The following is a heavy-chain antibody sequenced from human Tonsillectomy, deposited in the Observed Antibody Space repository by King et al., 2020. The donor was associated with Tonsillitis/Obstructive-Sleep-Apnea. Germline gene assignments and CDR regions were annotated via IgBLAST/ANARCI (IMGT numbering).Heavy chain of an antibody. V-gene: IGHV4-34*01. Sequence: HVQLQQWGAGLLKPSETLSLTCAVYGGSFSGYYWSWIRQPPGKGLEWIGEINHSGSTNYNPSLKSRVTISVDTSENQFSLKLSSVTAADTAVYYCAGATYYYDSSGYYYHSIDYWGQGTLVTVSS. D-gene: IGHD3-22*01. CDR1: GGSFSGYY. CDR2: INHSGST. J-gene: IGHJ4*02. CDR3: AGATYYYDSSGYYYHSIDY.